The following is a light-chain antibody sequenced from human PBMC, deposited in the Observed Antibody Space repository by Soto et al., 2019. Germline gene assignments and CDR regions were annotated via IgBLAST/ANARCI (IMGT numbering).Light chain of an antibody. Sequence: QSALTQPASVSGSPGQSITISCTGTSSDVGGYNYVSWYQQHPGKAPKLMIYEVSNRPSGVSNRFSGSKSGNTASLTISGLQAEDEADYYCSSYTSLSTLVFGPGTKLTVL. CDR1: SSDVGGYNY. CDR3: SSYTSLSTLV. V-gene: IGLV2-14*01. CDR2: EVS. J-gene: IGLJ1*01.